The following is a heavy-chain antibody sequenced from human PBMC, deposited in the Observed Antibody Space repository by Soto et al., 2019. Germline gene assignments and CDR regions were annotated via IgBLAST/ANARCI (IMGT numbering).Heavy chain of an antibody. V-gene: IGHV3-30*18. CDR1: GFTFSGYG. D-gene: IGHD3-10*01. Sequence: QVQLVESGGGVVQPGRSLRLSCAASGFTFSGYGMHWVRQAPGKGLEWVAVISSGGSNKYYADSVKGRFTISRDNSKNTLYRQMNRLRPEDTAVYYCAKDIGSGYYYGMDVWGQGTTVTVSS. CDR3: AKDIGSGYYYGMDV. CDR2: ISSGGSNK. J-gene: IGHJ6*02.